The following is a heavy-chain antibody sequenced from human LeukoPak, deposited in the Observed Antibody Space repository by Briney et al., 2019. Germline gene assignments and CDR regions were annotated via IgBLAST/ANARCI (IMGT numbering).Heavy chain of an antibody. D-gene: IGHD6-13*01. CDR1: GFTVSSNY. CDR2: IYSGGST. Sequence: GGSLRLSCAASGFTVSSNYMSWVRQAPGKGLEWVSVIYSGGSTYYADSVKGRFTISRDNSKNTLYLQMNSLRAEDTAVYYCAKDRTGYSSSWYGGFDYWGQGTLVTVSS. J-gene: IGHJ4*02. V-gene: IGHV3-66*02. CDR3: AKDRTGYSSSWYGGFDY.